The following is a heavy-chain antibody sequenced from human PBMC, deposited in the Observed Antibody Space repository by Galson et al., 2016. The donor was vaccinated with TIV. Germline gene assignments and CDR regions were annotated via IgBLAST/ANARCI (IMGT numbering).Heavy chain of an antibody. Sequence: TLSLTCNVSGGSINSAGYFWSWIRQHPGKGLEWIGNIYNSGSTSYNPSLRSRVTISVDTSKNQFSLRLTSVTAADTAVYFCARWPGSGSYYDYFQTWGPGTQVIVS. CDR2: IYNSGST. V-gene: IGHV4-31*03. CDR1: GGSINSAGYF. CDR3: ARWPGSGSYYDYFQT. J-gene: IGHJ1*01. D-gene: IGHD1-26*01.